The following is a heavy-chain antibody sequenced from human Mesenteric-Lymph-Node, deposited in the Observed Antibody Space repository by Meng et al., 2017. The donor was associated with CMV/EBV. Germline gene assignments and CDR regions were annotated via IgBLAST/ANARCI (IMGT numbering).Heavy chain of an antibody. Sequence: GSLRLSCTVSGYSISSGYYWGWIRQPPGKGLEWIGTIHHSGSADYNPSLKSRVTISVDTSKNQFSLNLSSVTAADTAMYYCARDSAAYDYWGQGTLVTVSS. D-gene: IGHD2-2*01. CDR3: ARDSAAYDY. CDR2: IHHSGSA. J-gene: IGHJ4*02. V-gene: IGHV4-38-2*02. CDR1: GYSISSGYY.